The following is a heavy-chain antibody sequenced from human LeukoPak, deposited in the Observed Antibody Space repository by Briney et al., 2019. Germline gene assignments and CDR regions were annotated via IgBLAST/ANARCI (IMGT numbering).Heavy chain of an antibody. CDR3: ARGRKDMMADGLFDY. CDR1: GFTFSSYE. V-gene: IGHV3-48*03. CDR2: MSRSGSTI. D-gene: IGHD2-15*01. J-gene: IGHJ4*02. Sequence: GGTLRLSCAASGFTFSSYEMNWVRQAPGKGLEWVSYMSRSGSTIYYADSAKGRFTISRDNAKNSLYLQMNSLRAEDTAVYYCARGRKDMMADGLFDYWGQGTLVTVS.